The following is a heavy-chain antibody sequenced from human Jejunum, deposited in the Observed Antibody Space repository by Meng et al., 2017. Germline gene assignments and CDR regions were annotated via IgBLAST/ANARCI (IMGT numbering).Heavy chain of an antibody. CDR3: AKSITASYNWFDP. Sequence: QVQLVQSWAAVKKPGSSVKVSCKASGGSFSTFAFNWVRQAPGQGLEWMGVIIPLYGTTKYAQQFQGRVTITADESTTTVYMEVGSLTSEDTAVYYCAKSITASYNWFDPWGQGALVTVSS. CDR1: GGSFSTFA. V-gene: IGHV1-69*01. CDR2: IIPLYGTT. D-gene: IGHD1-14*01. J-gene: IGHJ5*02.